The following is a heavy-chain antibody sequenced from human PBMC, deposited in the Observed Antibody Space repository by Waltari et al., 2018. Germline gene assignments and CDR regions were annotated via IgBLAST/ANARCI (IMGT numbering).Heavy chain of an antibody. Sequence: QLQLQESGPGLVKPSETLSLTCTVSGGSIRSSRYYWGWIRQPPGKGLEWIGSIYYSGSTYYNPSLKSRVTISVDTSKNQFSLKLSSVTAADTAVYYCARLSVEMATSFDYWGQGTLVTVSS. D-gene: IGHD5-12*01. J-gene: IGHJ4*02. CDR1: GGSIRSSRYY. CDR3: ARLSVEMATSFDY. V-gene: IGHV4-39*01. CDR2: IYYSGST.